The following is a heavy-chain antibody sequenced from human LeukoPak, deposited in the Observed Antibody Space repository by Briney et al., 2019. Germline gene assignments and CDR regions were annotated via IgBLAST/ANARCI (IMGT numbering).Heavy chain of an antibody. Sequence: PERSLRLSCAASGFTFSIYAIHWVRQAPGKGLEWVAVISHDGSTKYYADSVKGRFTISRGNPKNTLYLQMDTLGAEDTAVYFCARAVVGKEDLDYWGQGTLVTVSS. J-gene: IGHJ4*02. D-gene: IGHD6-19*01. CDR3: ARAVVGKEDLDY. CDR2: ISHDGSTK. V-gene: IGHV3-30*04. CDR1: GFTFSIYA.